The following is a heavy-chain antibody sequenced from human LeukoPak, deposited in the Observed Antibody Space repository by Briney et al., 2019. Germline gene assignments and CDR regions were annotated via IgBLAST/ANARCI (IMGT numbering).Heavy chain of an antibody. CDR3: AKFRGYCTGGTCHADY. Sequence: GGPLRLSCAASGFTFSSYTMNWVRQAPGKGLEWVSGLSATGGNTFYADSVKGRFTISRDNSKSTLFLQMSSLRLEDTAVYYCAKFRGYCTGGTCHADYWGQGTLVTVSS. D-gene: IGHD2-8*02. J-gene: IGHJ4*02. V-gene: IGHV3-23*01. CDR2: LSATGGNT. CDR1: GFTFSSYT.